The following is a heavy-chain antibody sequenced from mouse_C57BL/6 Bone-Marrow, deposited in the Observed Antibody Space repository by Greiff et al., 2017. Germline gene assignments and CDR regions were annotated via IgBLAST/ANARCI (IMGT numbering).Heavy chain of an antibody. CDR3: ARPGIYYDYGFAY. V-gene: IGHV3-1*01. CDR2: ISYSGST. Sequence: EVKLQESGPGMVKPSQSLSLTCTVTGYSITSGYDWHWIRHFPGNKLEWMGYISYSGSTNYNPSLKSRISITHDTSKNHFFLKLNSVTTEDTATYYWARPGIYYDYGFAYWGQGTLVTVSA. CDR1: GYSITSGYD. J-gene: IGHJ3*01. D-gene: IGHD2-4*01.